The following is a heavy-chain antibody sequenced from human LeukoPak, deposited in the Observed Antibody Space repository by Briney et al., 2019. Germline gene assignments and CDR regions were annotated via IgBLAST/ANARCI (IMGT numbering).Heavy chain of an antibody. V-gene: IGHV3-30*04. J-gene: IGHJ3*02. CDR2: ISYDGSNK. Sequence: PGGSLRLSCAASGFTFSSYAMHWVRQAPGKGLEWVAVISYDGSNKYYADSVKGRFTISRDNSKNTLYLQMNSLRAEDTAVYYCVEWLVRHDAFDIWGRGTMVTVSS. D-gene: IGHD6-19*01. CDR3: VEWLVRHDAFDI. CDR1: GFTFSSYA.